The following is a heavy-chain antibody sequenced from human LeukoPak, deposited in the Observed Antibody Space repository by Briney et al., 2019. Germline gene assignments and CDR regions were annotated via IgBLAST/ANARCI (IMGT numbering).Heavy chain of an antibody. CDR3: ARSSLAVAGSVFDY. CDR1: GCTFTSYG. CDR2: ISTYKGTT. V-gene: IGHV1-18*01. D-gene: IGHD6-19*01. Sequence: ASVKVSCKASGCTFTSYGISWVRQAPGQGLEWMGWISTYKGTTHYAQKLQGRVTMTTDTSTSTAYMELRSLRSDDTAVYYCARSSLAVAGSVFDYWGQGTLVTVSP. J-gene: IGHJ4*02.